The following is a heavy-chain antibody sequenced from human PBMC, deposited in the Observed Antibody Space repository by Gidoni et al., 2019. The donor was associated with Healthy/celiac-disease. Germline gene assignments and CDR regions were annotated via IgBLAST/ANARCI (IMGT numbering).Heavy chain of an antibody. CDR1: VGSFSGYY. D-gene: IGHD3-9*01. CDR2: INHSGST. J-gene: IGHJ6*02. CDR3: ARGLRYFDWLLYPPYYYYGMDV. Sequence: QVQLQQWGAGLLKPSETLSLTCAVYVGSFSGYYWSWIRQPPGKGLEWIGEINHSGSTNYNPSLKSRVTISVDTSKNQSSLKLSSVTAADTAVYYCARGLRYFDWLLYPPYYYYGMDVWGQGTTVTVSS. V-gene: IGHV4-34*01.